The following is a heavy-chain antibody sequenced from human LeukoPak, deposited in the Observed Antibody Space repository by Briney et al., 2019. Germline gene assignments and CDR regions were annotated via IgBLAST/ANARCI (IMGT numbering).Heavy chain of an antibody. CDR3: ARAPGWVDTGCFDY. Sequence: GGSLRLSCAASGFTFDDYGMSWVRQAPGKGLEWVSGINWNGGSTGYADSVKGRFTISRDNAKNSLYLQMNSLRAEDTALYYCARAPGWVDTGCFDYWGQGTLVTVSS. V-gene: IGHV3-20*04. D-gene: IGHD5-18*01. CDR1: GFTFDDYG. J-gene: IGHJ4*02. CDR2: INWNGGST.